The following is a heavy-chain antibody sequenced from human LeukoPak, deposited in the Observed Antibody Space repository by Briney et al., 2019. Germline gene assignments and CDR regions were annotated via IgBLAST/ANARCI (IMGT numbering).Heavy chain of an antibody. D-gene: IGHD5-12*01. CDR3: ARGPSGYHNT. Sequence: GSLRLSCAASGFSVGSNYMTWVRQAPGKGLEWVSLSSTYYADSVKGRFTISRDNSKNTLYLQMNSLRAEDTAVYYCARGPSGYHNTGGQGTLVTVSS. J-gene: IGHJ4*02. V-gene: IGHV3-66*01. CDR2: SST. CDR1: GFSVGSNY.